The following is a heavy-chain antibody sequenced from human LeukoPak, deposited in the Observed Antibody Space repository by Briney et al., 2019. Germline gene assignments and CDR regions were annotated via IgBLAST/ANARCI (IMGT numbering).Heavy chain of an antibody. CDR3: ATYSGSYQNWFDP. CDR1: GGSISSSSYY. Sequence: PSETLSLTCNVSGGSISSSSYYWSWIRQPPGKGLEWIGYIYYSGSTNYNPSLKSRVTISVDTSKNQFSLKLSSVTAADTAVYYCATYSGSYQNWFDPWGQGTLVTVSS. V-gene: IGHV4-61*01. CDR2: IYYSGST. D-gene: IGHD1-26*01. J-gene: IGHJ5*02.